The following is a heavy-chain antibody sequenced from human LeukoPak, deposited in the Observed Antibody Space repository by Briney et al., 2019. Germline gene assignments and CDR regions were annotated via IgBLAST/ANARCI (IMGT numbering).Heavy chain of an antibody. CDR2: IYTSGST. Sequence: SETLSLTCTVSGGSISNYYWSWIRQPPGKGLEWIGYIYTSGSTNYNPSLKSRVTISVDTSKNQFSLKLTSATAADTAVYYCARQGTSSIWYFDLWGRGTLVTVSS. D-gene: IGHD2-2*01. V-gene: IGHV4-4*09. J-gene: IGHJ2*01. CDR3: ARQGTSSIWYFDL. CDR1: GGSISNYY.